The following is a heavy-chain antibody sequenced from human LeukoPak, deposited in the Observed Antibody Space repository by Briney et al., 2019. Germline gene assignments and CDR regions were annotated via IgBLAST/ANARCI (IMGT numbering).Heavy chain of an antibody. D-gene: IGHD3-16*01. CDR2: ISTSSSYI. CDR3: ARERGSKSYLFQSFDY. V-gene: IGHV3-21*01. Sequence: GGSLRLSCAASGFTFSTHGMHWVRQAPGKGLEWVSSISTSSSYIYYADSVKGRFTISRDNAKNSLYLQMNSLRAEDTAVYYCARERGSKSYLFQSFDYWGQGTLVTVSS. J-gene: IGHJ4*02. CDR1: GFTFSTHG.